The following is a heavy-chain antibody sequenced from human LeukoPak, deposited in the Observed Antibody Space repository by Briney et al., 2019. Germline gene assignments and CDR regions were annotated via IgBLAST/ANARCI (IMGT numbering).Heavy chain of an antibody. CDR1: GFSFGGYA. J-gene: IGHJ4*02. CDR3: AKDRGSGWPQFDY. CDR2: ISGRGGST. D-gene: IGHD6-19*01. V-gene: IGHV3-23*01. Sequence: GGPLRLSWPASGFSFGGYAMSGSRQAPGKGLKGSPAISGRGGSTYYADSVKGRFTISRDNSKNTLYLQMNSLRAEDTAVYYCAKDRGSGWPQFDYWGQGTLVTVSS.